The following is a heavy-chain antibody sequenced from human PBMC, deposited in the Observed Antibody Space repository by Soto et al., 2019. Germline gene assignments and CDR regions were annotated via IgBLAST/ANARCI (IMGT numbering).Heavy chain of an antibody. CDR1: GYTFTSYA. D-gene: IGHD2-2*01. V-gene: IGHV1-3*01. CDR2: INAGNGNT. J-gene: IGHJ4*02. CDR3: ARVVPGRHPIDY. Sequence: ASVKVSCKASGYTFTSYATHWVRQAPGQRLEWMGWINAGNGNTKYSQKFQGRVTITRDTSASTAYMELSSLRSEDTAVYYCARVVPGRHPIDYWGQGTLVTVSS.